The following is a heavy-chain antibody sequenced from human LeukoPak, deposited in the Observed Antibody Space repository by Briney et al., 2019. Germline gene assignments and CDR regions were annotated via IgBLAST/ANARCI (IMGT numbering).Heavy chain of an antibody. CDR1: GFALRTSS. Sequence: PGGSLRPSCAASGFALRTSSMNGVRQAPGKGLEWVSYISITSSPLYYAHSVKGRFTGPRNNANNSMHLQMNRLRVDATAVYYCVRESREWELRPEDFNHWGQGTLVTVSS. CDR3: VRESREWELRPEDFNH. J-gene: IGHJ1*01. D-gene: IGHD1-26*01. CDR2: ISITSSPL. V-gene: IGHV3-48*04.